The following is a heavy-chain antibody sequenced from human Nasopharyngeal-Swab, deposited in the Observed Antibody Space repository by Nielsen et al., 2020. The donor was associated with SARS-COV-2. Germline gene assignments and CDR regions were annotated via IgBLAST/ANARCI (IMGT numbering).Heavy chain of an antibody. V-gene: IGHV3-23*01. D-gene: IGHD6-13*01. CDR1: GFTFSSYA. J-gene: IGHJ6*02. CDR3: AKDLRSSSRGGMDV. CDR2: ISGSGGST. Sequence: GGSLRLSCAASGFTFSSYAMSWVRQAPGKGLEWASAISGSGGSTYYADSVKGRFTISRDNSKNTLYLQMNSLRAEDTAVYYCAKDLRSSSRGGMDVWGQGTTVTSP.